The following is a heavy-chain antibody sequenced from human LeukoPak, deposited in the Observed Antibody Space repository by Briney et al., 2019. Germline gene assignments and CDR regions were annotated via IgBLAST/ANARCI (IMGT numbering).Heavy chain of an antibody. D-gene: IGHD3-9*01. CDR3: ARGRNDLSIRYFDWRPNYKNWFDP. V-gene: IGHV4-34*01. Sequence: SETLSLTCAVYGGSFSGYYWSWIRQPPGKGLEWIGEIIHSGSTNYNPSLKSRVTISVDTSKNQFSLKLSSVTAADTAVYYCARGRNDLSIRYFDWRPNYKNWFDPWGQGTLVTVSS. J-gene: IGHJ5*02. CDR2: IIHSGST. CDR1: GGSFSGYY.